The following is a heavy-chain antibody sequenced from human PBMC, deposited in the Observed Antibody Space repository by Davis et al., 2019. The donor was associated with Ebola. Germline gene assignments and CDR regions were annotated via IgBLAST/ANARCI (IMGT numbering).Heavy chain of an antibody. Sequence: GESLKISCAGSGFTFSGYWMHWVRQAAGKGLVWVSRIKSDGSSISYADSVKGRFTISRDNAKNTLYLQMNSLRVEDTAVYYCARDTTVAGGGQNYWGQGTLVTVSS. CDR1: GFTFSGYW. CDR2: IKSDGSSI. V-gene: IGHV3-74*01. CDR3: ARDTTVAGGGQNY. D-gene: IGHD6-13*01. J-gene: IGHJ4*02.